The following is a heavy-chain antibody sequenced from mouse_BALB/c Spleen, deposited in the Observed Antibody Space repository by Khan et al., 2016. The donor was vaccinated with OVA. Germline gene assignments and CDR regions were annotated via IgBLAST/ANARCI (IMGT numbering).Heavy chain of an antibody. CDR3: ARGNYYGYAMDY. Sequence: EVQLQESGPGLVKPSQSLSLTCTVNGYSITRNYAWNWIRQFPGNKLEWMGYISYSDTTSYNPSLKSRLSITRDTSKNQFFLLLHSVTTEDSATYYCARGNYYGYAMDYWGQGASVTGSS. V-gene: IGHV3-2*02. D-gene: IGHD1-1*01. CDR2: ISYSDTT. CDR1: GYSITRNYA. J-gene: IGHJ4*01.